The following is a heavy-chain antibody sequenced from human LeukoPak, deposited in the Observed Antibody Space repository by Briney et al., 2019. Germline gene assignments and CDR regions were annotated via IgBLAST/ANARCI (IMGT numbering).Heavy chain of an antibody. Sequence: GGSLRLSCAASGFTFDDYAMHWVRQAPGKGLEWVSGISWNSGSIGYADSVKGRFTISRDNAKKSLYLQMNSLRAEDTALYYCAKARGGFGEYYYYGMDVWGQGTTVTVSS. CDR2: ISWNSGSI. CDR3: AKARGGFGEYYYYGMDV. J-gene: IGHJ6*02. D-gene: IGHD3-10*01. CDR1: GFTFDDYA. V-gene: IGHV3-9*01.